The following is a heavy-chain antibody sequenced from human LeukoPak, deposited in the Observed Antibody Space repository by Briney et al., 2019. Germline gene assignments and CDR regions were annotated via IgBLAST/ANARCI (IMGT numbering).Heavy chain of an antibody. J-gene: IGHJ3*02. CDR3: ARGGGQQWHDAFDI. V-gene: IGHV3-30-3*01. Sequence: GRSLRLSCAASGFTFSSYAMHWVRQAPGKGLEWVAVISYDGSNKYYADSVKGRFTISRDNSKNTLYLQMSSLRAEDTAVYYCARGGGQQWHDAFDIWGQGTMVTVSS. CDR1: GFTFSSYA. CDR2: ISYDGSNK. D-gene: IGHD1/OR15-1a*01.